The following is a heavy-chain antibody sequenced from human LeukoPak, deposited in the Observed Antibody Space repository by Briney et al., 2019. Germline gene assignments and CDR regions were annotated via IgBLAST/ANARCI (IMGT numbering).Heavy chain of an antibody. Sequence: GGSLRLSCAASGFTFSSYAMSWVRQAPGKGLEWVSAISGSGGSTYYADSVKGRFTISSDNSKNTLYLQMNSMRAEDTAVYYCAKGAGDYYGSVPIDYWGQGTLVTVSS. D-gene: IGHD3-10*01. CDR3: AKGAGDYYGSVPIDY. J-gene: IGHJ4*02. CDR1: GFTFSSYA. V-gene: IGHV3-23*01. CDR2: ISGSGGST.